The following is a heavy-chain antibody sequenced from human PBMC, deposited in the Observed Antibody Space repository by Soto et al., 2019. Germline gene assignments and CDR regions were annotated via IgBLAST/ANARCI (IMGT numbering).Heavy chain of an antibody. CDR2: IVPAFGTP. D-gene: IGHD3-3*01. V-gene: IGHV1-69*01. J-gene: IGHJ6*02. CDR3: ARGATIFGVAAYSYYEMEV. Sequence: QVQLVQSGAEVKKPGSSVKVSCRASGGTFSNYAISWVRQAPGQGLEWMGGIVPAFGTPNYAQNLQGRITSPADDSTTTVYMDLSSLRAEDTAVYYCARGATIFGVAAYSYYEMEVWGQGTTVTVSS. CDR1: GGTFSNYA.